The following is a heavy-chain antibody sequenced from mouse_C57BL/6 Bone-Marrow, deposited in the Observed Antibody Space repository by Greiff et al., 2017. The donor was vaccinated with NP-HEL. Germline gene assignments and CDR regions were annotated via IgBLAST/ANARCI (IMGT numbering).Heavy chain of an antibody. Sequence: QVQLQQPGADLVKPGASVKLSCKASGYTFTSYWMHWVKQRPGRGLEWIGRIDTNSGGTKFNEKFKTKATLTVDKPSSTAYMQLNSLTSEDTAVYYCARYCYVSGGWYFDVGGRGTAVTVTA. J-gene: IGHJ1*03. CDR2: IDTNSGGT. D-gene: IGHD1-1*01. CDR3: ARYCYVSGGWYFDV. V-gene: IGHV1-72*01. CDR1: GYTFTSYW.